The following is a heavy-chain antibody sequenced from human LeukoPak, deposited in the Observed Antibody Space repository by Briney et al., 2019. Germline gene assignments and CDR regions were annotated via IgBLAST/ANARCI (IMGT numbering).Heavy chain of an antibody. V-gene: IGHV1-18*01. CDR2: ISAYNGNT. CDR1: GYTFTSYG. Sequence: ASVKVSCKASGYTFTSYGISWVRQAPGQGLEWMRWISAYNGNTNYAQKLQGRVTMTTDTSTSTAYMELRSLRSDDTAVYYCARDPYYYDSSGFNSPDGAFDIWGQGTMVTVSS. CDR3: ARDPYYYDSSGFNSPDGAFDI. J-gene: IGHJ3*02. D-gene: IGHD3-22*01.